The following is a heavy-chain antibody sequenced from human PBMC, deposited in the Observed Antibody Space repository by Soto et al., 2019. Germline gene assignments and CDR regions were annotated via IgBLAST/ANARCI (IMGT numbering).Heavy chain of an antibody. CDR1: GYSFPHYW. J-gene: IGHJ1*01. CDR2: IYPGDSQA. Sequence: EVQLVQSGAEVKKPGESLKISCKGSGYSFPHYWIGWLRQMPGKGPEWVGVIYPGDSQATYTPSFQGQVTISADKSIDTAYLQWSSLKASDSGMYYCATRPRDFQRWGQGTLVTVSS. CDR3: ATRPRDFQR. V-gene: IGHV5-51*01.